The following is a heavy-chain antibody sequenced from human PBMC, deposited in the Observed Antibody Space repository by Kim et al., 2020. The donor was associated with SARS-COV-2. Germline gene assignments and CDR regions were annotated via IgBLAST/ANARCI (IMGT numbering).Heavy chain of an antibody. D-gene: IGHD3-10*01. Sequence: GESLKISCKGSGYSFTSYWISWVRQMPGKGLEWMGRIDPSDSYTNYSPSFQGHVTISADKSISTAYLQWSRLKASDTAMYYFARRAGFGGYYGSGSDNWGQGTLVTVSS. CDR1: GYSFTSYW. J-gene: IGHJ4*02. V-gene: IGHV5-10-1*01. CDR3: ARRAGFGGYYGSGSDN. CDR2: IDPSDSYT.